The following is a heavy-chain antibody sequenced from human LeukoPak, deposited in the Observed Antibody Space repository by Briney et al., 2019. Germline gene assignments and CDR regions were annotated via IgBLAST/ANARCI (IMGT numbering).Heavy chain of an antibody. CDR1: GGSISSYY. V-gene: IGHV4-59*12. D-gene: IGHD2-2*01. Sequence: TTSETLSLTCTVSGGSISSYYWSWIRQPPGKGLEWIGYISYSGSTNYNPSLKSRVTISIDTSKNQFSLKLSSVTAADTAVYYCARDQGGVVVPAATDAFDIWGQGTMVTVSS. J-gene: IGHJ3*02. CDR2: ISYSGST. CDR3: ARDQGGVVVPAATDAFDI.